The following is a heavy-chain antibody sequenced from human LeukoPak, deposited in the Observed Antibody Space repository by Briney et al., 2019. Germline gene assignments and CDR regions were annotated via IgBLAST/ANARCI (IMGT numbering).Heavy chain of an antibody. CDR3: AKGAGVYCSSTSCYPYHYMDV. CDR1: GFTFNSYA. V-gene: IGHV3-23*01. Sequence: PGGSLRLSCAASGFTFNSYAMSWVRQAPGKGLEWVSAISGSGGSTYYADSVKGRFTISRDNSKNTLYLQMNSLRAEDTAVYYCAKGAGVYCSSTSCYPYHYMDVWGKGTTVTVSS. CDR2: ISGSGGST. J-gene: IGHJ6*03. D-gene: IGHD2-2*01.